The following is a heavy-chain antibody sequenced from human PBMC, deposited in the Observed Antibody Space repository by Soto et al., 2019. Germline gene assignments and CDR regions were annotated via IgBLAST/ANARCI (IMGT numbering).Heavy chain of an antibody. CDR1: GDSVSGNSAA. J-gene: IGHJ4*01. CDR2: TYYRSRWYN. CDR3: AREFPYYVISDIYLNY. D-gene: IGHD3-16*01. V-gene: IGHV6-1*01. Sequence: PSQTRSITCASSGDSVSGNSAAWNWIRQSPSRGLEWLGRTYYRSRWYNDYAVSVKSRITVTKDTSKNQFSLHLNSVTPEDTSFYYCAREFPYYVISDIYLNYWGHGALVNVSS.